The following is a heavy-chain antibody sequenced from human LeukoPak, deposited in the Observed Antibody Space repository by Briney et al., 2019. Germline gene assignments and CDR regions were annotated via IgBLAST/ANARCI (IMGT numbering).Heavy chain of an antibody. CDR2: IHSSGNT. CDR3: ARDLGNWDIDY. J-gene: IGHJ4*02. CDR1: GGSISSGNYY. D-gene: IGHD7-27*01. Sequence: SETLSLTCTVTGGSISSGNYYWGWVRQPPGKGLEWIGSIHSSGNTYYSPSLRSRVTISKDTSRNQFSLKLSSVTAADTAVYYCARDLGNWDIDYWGQGILVTVSS. V-gene: IGHV4-39*07.